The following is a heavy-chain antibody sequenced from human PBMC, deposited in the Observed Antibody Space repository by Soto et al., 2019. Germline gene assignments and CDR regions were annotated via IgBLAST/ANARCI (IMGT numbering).Heavy chain of an antibody. CDR1: GFTFSSYG. Sequence: GGSPRLSCAASGFTFSSYGMHWVRQAPGKGLEWVAVIWYDGSNKYYADSVKGRFTISRDNSKNTLYLQMNSLRAEDTAVYYCARDDSPYCRGGSCYSTFDYWGQGTLVTVSS. CDR3: ARDDSPYCRGGSCYSTFDY. V-gene: IGHV3-33*01. CDR2: IWYDGSNK. J-gene: IGHJ4*02. D-gene: IGHD2-15*01.